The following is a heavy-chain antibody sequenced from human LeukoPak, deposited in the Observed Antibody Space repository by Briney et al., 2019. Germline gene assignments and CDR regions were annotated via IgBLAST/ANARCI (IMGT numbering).Heavy chain of an antibody. J-gene: IGHJ3*02. D-gene: IGHD3-3*01. CDR3: ARVTSPYVFDI. V-gene: IGHV3-48*03. Sequence: PGGSLRLSCAASGFTFSSYEMNWVRQAPGKGLEWVSYISSSGSTIYYADSVKGRFTMSRDNAKNSLYLQMNSLRAEDTAVYYCARVTSPYVFDIWGQGTMVTVSS. CDR1: GFTFSSYE. CDR2: ISSSGSTI.